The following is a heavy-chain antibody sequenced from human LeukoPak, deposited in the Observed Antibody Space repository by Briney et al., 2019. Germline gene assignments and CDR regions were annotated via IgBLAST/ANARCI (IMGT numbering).Heavy chain of an antibody. CDR1: GFTFSSYG. CDR2: IRYDGSNK. V-gene: IGHV3-30*02. J-gene: IGHJ4*02. Sequence: PGGSLRLSCAASGFTFSSYGMHWVRHAPGKGLEWGAFIRYDGSNKYYADSVKGRFTISRDNSKNTLYLQMNSLRAEDTAVYYCAKWGGIGDHYYDSSGYYHFDYWGQGTLVTVSS. CDR3: AKWGGIGDHYYDSSGYYHFDY. D-gene: IGHD3-22*01.